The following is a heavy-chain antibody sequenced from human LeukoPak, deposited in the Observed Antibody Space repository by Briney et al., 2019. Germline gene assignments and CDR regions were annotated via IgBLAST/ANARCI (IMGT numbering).Heavy chain of an antibody. V-gene: IGHV4-34*01. D-gene: IGHD1-26*01. CDR2: FHLSWAT. CDR3: TRESGAFSPFGF. Sequence: PSETLSLTCAVYGGSFSGYYWSGLRQPPGKGLEWIGEFHLSWATNYNPSLESRVSMSIDKSKNHLSLEVTSVTAADTAIYYCTRESGAFSPFGFWGQGTLLTVSS. CDR1: GGSFSGYY. J-gene: IGHJ4*02.